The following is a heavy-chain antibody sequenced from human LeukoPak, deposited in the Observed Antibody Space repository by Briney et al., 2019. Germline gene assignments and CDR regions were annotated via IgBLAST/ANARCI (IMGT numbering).Heavy chain of an antibody. CDR3: ASSYYDSSGFNY. CDR1: GFTFSSYG. J-gene: IGHJ4*02. D-gene: IGHD3-22*01. V-gene: IGHV3-33*01. Sequence: PPGRSLRLSCAASGFTFSSYGMHWVRQAPGKGLEWVAVIWYDGSNKYYADSVKGRFTISRDNSKNTLYLQMNSLRAEGAAVYYCASSYYDSSGFNYWGQGTLVTVSS. CDR2: IWYDGSNK.